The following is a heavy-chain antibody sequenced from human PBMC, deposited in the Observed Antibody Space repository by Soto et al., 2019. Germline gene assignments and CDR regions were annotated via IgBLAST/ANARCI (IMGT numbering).Heavy chain of an antibody. J-gene: IGHJ4*02. Sequence: AGGSLRLSCAASGFTLSDHHMSWIRQAPGQGLDWIGYSSNSGSFTRYADSVKCRFSISRDNAMNSLYLQINSLRSDYTAIYYCVRSGENYNLLDYWGQGTPVTVSS. CDR1: GFTLSDHH. D-gene: IGHD1-7*01. V-gene: IGHV3-11*06. CDR3: VRSGENYNLLDY. CDR2: SSNSGSFT.